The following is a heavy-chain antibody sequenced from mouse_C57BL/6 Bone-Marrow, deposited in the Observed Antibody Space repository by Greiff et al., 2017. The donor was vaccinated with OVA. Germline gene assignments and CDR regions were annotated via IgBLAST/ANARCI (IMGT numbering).Heavy chain of an antibody. CDR3: ARDVYYYGSSDWYFDV. Sequence: EVQLVESGGGLVQSGRSLRLSCATSGFTFSDFYMEWVRQAPGKGLEWIAASRNKANDYTTEYSASVKGRFIVSRDTSQSILYLQMNALRAEDTAIYYCARDVYYYGSSDWYFDVWGTGTTVTVSS. CDR1: GFTFSDFY. J-gene: IGHJ1*03. CDR2: SRNKANDYTT. V-gene: IGHV7-1*01. D-gene: IGHD1-1*01.